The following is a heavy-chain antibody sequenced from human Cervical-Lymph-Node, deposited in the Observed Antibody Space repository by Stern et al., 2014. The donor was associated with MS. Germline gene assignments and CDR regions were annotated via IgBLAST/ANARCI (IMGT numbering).Heavy chain of an antibody. D-gene: IGHD6-19*01. CDR2: IFSNDEK. CDR1: GFSLSNARMG. CDR3: ARIRGSGWFLHWFDP. Sequence: ESGPVLVKPTETLTLTCTVSGFSLSNARMGVSWIRQPPGKALEXLAHIFSNDEKSYSTSLKSRLTISKDTSKSQVVLTMTNMDPVDTATCYCARIRGSGWFLHWFDPWGQGTLVTVSS. J-gene: IGHJ5*02. V-gene: IGHV2-26*01.